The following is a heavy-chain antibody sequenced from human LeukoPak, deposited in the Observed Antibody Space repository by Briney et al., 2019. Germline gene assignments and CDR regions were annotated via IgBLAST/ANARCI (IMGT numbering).Heavy chain of an antibody. D-gene: IGHD3-10*01. CDR2: IKDGGTT. Sequence: GGSLRLSCAVSGFTFSNAWMSWVRQTPGKGLEWVGRIKDGGTTDYGAPVKGRFTISRDDSKSTLYMQMNSLKTEDTAVYYCGLGSGRTDFDYWGQGTLVTVSS. CDR1: GFTFSNAW. J-gene: IGHJ4*02. V-gene: IGHV3-15*01. CDR3: GLGSGRTDFDY.